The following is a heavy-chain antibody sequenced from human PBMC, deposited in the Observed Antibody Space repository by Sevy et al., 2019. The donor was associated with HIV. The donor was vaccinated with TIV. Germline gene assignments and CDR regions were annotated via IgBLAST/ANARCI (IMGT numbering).Heavy chain of an antibody. Sequence: GGSLRLSCAASGFGLNGNAMSWVRQAPGKGLEWVAAIHGGGDTTHYGDSVKGRFTISRYRFKNILYLQMDSLRVEDTAVYYCAKDIFGWAFDYWGHGTLVTVSS. CDR2: IHGGGDTT. V-gene: IGHV3-23*01. CDR3: AKDIFGWAFDY. D-gene: IGHD3-10*02. J-gene: IGHJ4*01. CDR1: GFGLNGNA.